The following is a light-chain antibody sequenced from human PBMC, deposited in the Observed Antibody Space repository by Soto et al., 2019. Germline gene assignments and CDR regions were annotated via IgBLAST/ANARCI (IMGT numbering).Light chain of an antibody. J-gene: IGLJ1*01. CDR2: EVS. CDR3: SSYTSTSTPV. CDR1: SRDVGGYNY. V-gene: IGLV2-14*01. Sequence: QSALTQPASVSGSPGLSITISCTGTSRDVGGYNYVSWYQQHPGKAPKLMIYEVSNRPSGVSNRFSGSKSGNTASLTISGLQAEDEADYYCSSYTSTSTPVFGTGTKVTVL.